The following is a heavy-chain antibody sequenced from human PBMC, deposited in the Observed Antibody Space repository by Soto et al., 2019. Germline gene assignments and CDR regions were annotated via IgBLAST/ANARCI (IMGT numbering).Heavy chain of an antibody. V-gene: IGHV3-30*18. Sequence: GGSLRLSCAASGFTFSSYGMHWVRQAPGKGLEWVAVISYDGSNKYYADSVKGRFTISRDNSKNTLYLQMNSLRAEDTAVYYCAKTYYYDSSGYYDAFDIWGQGTMVTVSS. CDR3: AKTYYYDSSGYYDAFDI. CDR1: GFTFSSYG. J-gene: IGHJ3*02. D-gene: IGHD3-22*01. CDR2: ISYDGSNK.